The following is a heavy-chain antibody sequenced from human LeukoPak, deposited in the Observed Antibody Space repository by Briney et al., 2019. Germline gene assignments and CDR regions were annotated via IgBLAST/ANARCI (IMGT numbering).Heavy chain of an antibody. CDR3: ARDLRGCTNGECSDWFDP. CDR1: GGSISSSY. CDR2: IYYSGST. J-gene: IGHJ5*02. V-gene: IGHV4-59*01. Sequence: PSGTLSLTCTVSGGSISSSYWTWIRQPPGKGLEWIGYIYYSGSTYYNPSLKNRVTMSVDTSKNQFSLKLSSVTAADTAVYYCARDLRGCTNGECSDWFDPWGQGTLVTVSS. D-gene: IGHD2-8*01.